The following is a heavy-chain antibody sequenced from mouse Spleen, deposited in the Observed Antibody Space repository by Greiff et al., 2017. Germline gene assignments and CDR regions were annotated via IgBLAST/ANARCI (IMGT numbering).Heavy chain of an antibody. Sequence: EVKLMESGGGLVQPGGSLKLSCATSGFTFSDYYMYWVRQTPEKRLEWVAYISNGGGSTYYPDTVKGRFTISRDNAKNTLYLQMSRLKSEDTAMYYCARLGLYAMDYWGQGTSVTVSS. CDR3: ARLGLYAMDY. CDR2: ISNGGGST. J-gene: IGHJ4*01. CDR1: GFTFSDYY. V-gene: IGHV5-12*02.